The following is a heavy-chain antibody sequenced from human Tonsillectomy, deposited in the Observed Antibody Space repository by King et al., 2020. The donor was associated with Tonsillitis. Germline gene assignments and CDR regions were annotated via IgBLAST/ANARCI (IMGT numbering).Heavy chain of an antibody. CDR1: GFIFSNAW. J-gene: IGHJ4*02. D-gene: IGHD4-17*01. CDR3: TTDYGDNDDY. Sequence: VQLVESGGGLVKPGGSLRLSCAASGFIFSNAWMNWVRQAPGKGLEWVGRIKSKPNGVTTEYAAPVKGRFTVSRDDSKNTLYLQMNSLKTEDTAVYYCTTDYGDNDDYWGQGTLGSVSS. V-gene: IGHV3-15*07. CDR2: IKSKPNGVTT.